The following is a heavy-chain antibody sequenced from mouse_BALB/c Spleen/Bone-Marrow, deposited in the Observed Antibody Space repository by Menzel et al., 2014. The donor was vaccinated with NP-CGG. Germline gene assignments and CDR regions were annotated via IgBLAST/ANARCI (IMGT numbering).Heavy chain of an antibody. CDR2: ISSGSSTI. CDR3: ARDVPLYDVGYFDY. CDR1: GFTFSSFG. D-gene: IGHD2-14*01. V-gene: IGHV5-17*02. J-gene: IGHJ2*01. Sequence: EVKLVESGGGLVQPGGSRKLSCAASGFTFSSFGMHWVRQAPEKGLEWVAYISSGSSTIYYADTVKGRFTISRDNPKNTVFLQMTSLRSEDTAMYYCARDVPLYDVGYFDYWGQGTTLTVSS.